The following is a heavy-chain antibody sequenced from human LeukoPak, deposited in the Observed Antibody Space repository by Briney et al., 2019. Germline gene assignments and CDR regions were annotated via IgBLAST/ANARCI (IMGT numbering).Heavy chain of an antibody. V-gene: IGHV5-51*01. D-gene: IGHD3-10*01. CDR1: GYSFTSYW. CDR3: ARGNGRFGDSTPSNGYYYYMDV. Sequence: GESLKISCNASGYSFTSYWICWVRHMARKGLEWMGIIYPSDSDTIYNPSFQGKVTISAGKSISTAYLQWSSLKASDTAMYYCARGNGRFGDSTPSNGYYYYMDVWGKGTTVTISS. J-gene: IGHJ6*03. CDR2: IYPSDSDT.